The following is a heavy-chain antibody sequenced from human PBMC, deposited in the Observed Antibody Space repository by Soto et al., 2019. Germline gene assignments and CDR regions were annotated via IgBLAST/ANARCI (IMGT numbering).Heavy chain of an antibody. CDR1: GFTFSSYA. Sequence: EVQLLESGGGLVQPGGSLRLSCAASGFTFSSYAMSWVRQAPGKGLEWVSAISGSGGSTYYADSVKGRFTISRDNSKNTLYRQMNSLRAEDTAVYYCAKGGGDCSGGSCYQYYYYYMDVWGKGTTVTVSS. J-gene: IGHJ6*03. V-gene: IGHV3-23*01. CDR2: ISGSGGST. D-gene: IGHD2-15*01. CDR3: AKGGGDCSGGSCYQYYYYYMDV.